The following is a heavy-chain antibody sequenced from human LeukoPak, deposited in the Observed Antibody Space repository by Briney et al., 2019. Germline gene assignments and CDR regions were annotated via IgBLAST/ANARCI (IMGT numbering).Heavy chain of an antibody. CDR3: ARSYSNHLFGMDV. CDR2: IYSGGST. J-gene: IGHJ6*02. D-gene: IGHD4-11*01. CDR1: GFTVSSYY. Sequence: PGGSLRLSCAASGFTVSSYYMTWVRQAPGKGLEWVSVIYSGGSTYYADYVKGRVAISRDNSKNTVFLQMNSVRAEDTAVYYCARSYSNHLFGMDVWGQGTTVTVSS. V-gene: IGHV3-66*01.